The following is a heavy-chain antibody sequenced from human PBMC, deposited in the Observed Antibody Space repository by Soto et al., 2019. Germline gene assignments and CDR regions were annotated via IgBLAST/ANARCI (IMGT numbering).Heavy chain of an antibody. Sequence: QVQLVESGGGVVQPGRSLRLSCAASGFTFSSYAMHWVRQAPGKGLEWVAVISYDGGNKYYADSVKGRFTISRDNSKNXXYLQMNSLRAEDTAVYYCARDPLWGTAMVLWYFDLWGRGTLVTVSS. V-gene: IGHV3-30-3*01. D-gene: IGHD5-18*01. J-gene: IGHJ2*01. CDR3: ARDPLWGTAMVLWYFDL. CDR1: GFTFSSYA. CDR2: ISYDGGNK.